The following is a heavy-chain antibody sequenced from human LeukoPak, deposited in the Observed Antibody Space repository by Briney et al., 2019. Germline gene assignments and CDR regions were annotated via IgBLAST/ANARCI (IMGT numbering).Heavy chain of an antibody. J-gene: IGHJ4*02. CDR2: IYWNSGSM. V-gene: IGHV3-9*01. CDR1: GFSFDDYA. Sequence: PGGSLRLSCAASGFSFDDYAMHWVRQAPGKGLEWVSSIYWNSGSMDYADSVKGRFTISRDNAKNSLYLQMNSLRPEDTAFYYYAKASGYSFGHFDYWGQGTLVTVSS. CDR3: AKASGYSFGHFDY. D-gene: IGHD5-18*01.